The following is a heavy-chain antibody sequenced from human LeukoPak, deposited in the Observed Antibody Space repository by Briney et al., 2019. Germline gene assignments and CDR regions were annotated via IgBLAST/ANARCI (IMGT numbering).Heavy chain of an antibody. V-gene: IGHV3-23*01. CDR1: GFTFRSYG. CDR2: ISGSGGAT. CDR3: ATDTATTLYYNYYYMDV. D-gene: IGHD5-18*01. J-gene: IGHJ6*03. Sequence: GGSLRLSCAASGFTFRSYGMNWVRQAPGKGLEWVSSISGSGGATYYADSVKGRFTISRDNSKNTLYLQMNSLRADDMAVYYCATDTATTLYYNYYYMDVWGKGTTVTVSS.